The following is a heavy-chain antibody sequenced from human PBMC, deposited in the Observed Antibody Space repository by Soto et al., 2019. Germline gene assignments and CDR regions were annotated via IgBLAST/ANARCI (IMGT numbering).Heavy chain of an antibody. CDR2: IIPIFGTA. V-gene: IGHV1-69*01. D-gene: IGHD3-22*01. J-gene: IGHJ3*02. CDR1: GGTFSSYA. Sequence: QVPLVQSGAEVKKPGSSVKVSCKASGGTFSSYAISWVRQAPGQGLEWMGGIIPIFGTANYAQKFQGRVTITADESTSTAYMELSSLRSEDTAVYYCARSTMIVVVINDAFDIWGQGTMVTVSS. CDR3: ARSTMIVVVINDAFDI.